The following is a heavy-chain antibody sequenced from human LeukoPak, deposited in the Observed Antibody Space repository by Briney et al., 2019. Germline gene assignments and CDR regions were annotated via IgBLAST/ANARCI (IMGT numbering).Heavy chain of an antibody. CDR2: ISYDGSNK. J-gene: IGHJ4*02. Sequence: GGSLRLSCAASGFTFSSYAMHWVRQAPGKGLEWVAVISYDGSNKYYADSVKDRLTISRDNSKNTLYLQMNSLRAEDTAVYYCAKGEWIQLWYYFDYWGQGALVTVSS. V-gene: IGHV3-30-3*01. D-gene: IGHD5-18*01. CDR1: GFTFSSYA. CDR3: AKGEWIQLWYYFDY.